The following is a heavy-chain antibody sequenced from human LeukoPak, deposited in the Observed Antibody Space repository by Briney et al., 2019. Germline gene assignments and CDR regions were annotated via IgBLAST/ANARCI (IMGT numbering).Heavy chain of an antibody. CDR3: AREYMTVTYYYYYMDV. Sequence: GGSLRLSCAASGFSFSSYGMYWVRQAPGKGLEWVAFIRYDGSKKYYADSVKGRFTISRDNAKNSLYLQMNSLRAEDTALYYCAREYMTVTYYYYYMDVWGKGTTVTVSS. CDR1: GFSFSSYG. J-gene: IGHJ6*03. CDR2: IRYDGSKK. D-gene: IGHD4-17*01. V-gene: IGHV3-30*02.